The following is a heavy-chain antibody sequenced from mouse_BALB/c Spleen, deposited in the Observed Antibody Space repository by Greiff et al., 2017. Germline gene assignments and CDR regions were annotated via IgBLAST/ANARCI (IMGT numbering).Heavy chain of an antibody. D-gene: IGHD2-1*01. CDR3: ARGVTAWFAY. J-gene: IGHJ3*01. CDR1: GFTFSSYG. CDR2: ISSGGST. V-gene: IGHV5-6-5*01. Sequence: EVQVVESGGDLVKPGGSLKLSCAASGFTFSSYGMSWVRQTPDKRLEWVATISSGGSTYYPDSVKGRFTISRDNARNILYLQMSSLRSEDTAMYYCARGVTAWFAYWGQGTLVTVSA.